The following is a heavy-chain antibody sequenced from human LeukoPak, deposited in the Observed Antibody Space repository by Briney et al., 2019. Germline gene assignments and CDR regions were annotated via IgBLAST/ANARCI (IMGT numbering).Heavy chain of an antibody. D-gene: IGHD4-11*01. Sequence: PSETLSLTCTVSGGSISSYYWSWIRQPPGKGLEWIGYIYYSGSSNYNPSLKSRVTISVDTSKNQFSLKLSSVTAADTAVYYCARSPSTVHYYYYGMDVWGQGTTVTVSS. CDR2: IYYSGSS. CDR1: GGSISSYY. V-gene: IGHV4-59*01. J-gene: IGHJ6*02. CDR3: ARSPSTVHYYYYGMDV.